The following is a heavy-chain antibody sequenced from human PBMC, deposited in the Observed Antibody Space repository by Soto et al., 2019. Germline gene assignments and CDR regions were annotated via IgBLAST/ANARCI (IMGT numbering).Heavy chain of an antibody. CDR1: GYTFTNYG. CDR3: ARSPGYSASWGYFYYGMKI. CDR2: INTYHGNT. J-gene: IGHJ6*02. V-gene: IGHV1-18*01. Sequence: QVQLVQSGAELKKPGASVKVSCKASGYTFTNYGISWVRQAPGQGLEWMGWINTYHGNTKYAQKLQGRVTMTKDTSTSTAYMELTSLRSDDTAVYYWARSPGYSASWGYFYYGMKIWGQWTKVIVSS. D-gene: IGHD6-13*01.